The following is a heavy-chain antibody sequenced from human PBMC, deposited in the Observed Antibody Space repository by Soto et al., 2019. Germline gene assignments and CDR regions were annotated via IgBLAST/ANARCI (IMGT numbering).Heavy chain of an antibody. D-gene: IGHD4-17*01. V-gene: IGHV3-21*01. Sequence: GGSLRLSCAASGFTFSSYSMNWVRQAPGKGLEWVSSISSSSSYIYYADSVKGRFTISRDNAKNSLYLQMNSLRAEDTAVYYCARSDRDYGDYDATLQHWGQGTLVTVSS. CDR3: ARSDRDYGDYDATLQH. J-gene: IGHJ1*01. CDR1: GFTFSSYS. CDR2: ISSSSSYI.